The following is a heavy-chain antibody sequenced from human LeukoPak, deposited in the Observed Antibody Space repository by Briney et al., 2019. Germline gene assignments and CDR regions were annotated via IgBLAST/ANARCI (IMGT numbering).Heavy chain of an antibody. D-gene: IGHD3-10*01. CDR3: ARGHTRITMLRGSRSAYYFDY. Sequence: PSETLSLTCAVYGGSFSGYYWGGIRQPPGKALGGFGNIFYIGGTYYSPSLKSRVTMSLDTSKNQFSLKLSSVTAADTAVYYCARGHTRITMLRGSRSAYYFDYWGQGTLVTVSS. V-gene: IGHV4-34*01. J-gene: IGHJ4*02. CDR2: IFYIGGT. CDR1: GGSFSGYY.